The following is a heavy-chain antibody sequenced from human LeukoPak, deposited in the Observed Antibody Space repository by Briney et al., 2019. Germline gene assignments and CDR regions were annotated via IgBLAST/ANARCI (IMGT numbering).Heavy chain of an antibody. D-gene: IGHD2-8*01. CDR2: FGIAGDT. Sequence: GGSLRLSCAASGFIYTYYMRYGLRQPPGKGLEWVSVFGIAGDTYYADSVKGRFTISRDVAKNSLYLQMNNLRAGDAAVYYCAIAKGVSYYDFWGEGTLVTVSS. CDR1: GFIYTYYM. J-gene: IGHJ4*02. V-gene: IGHV3-13*01. CDR3: AIAKGVSYYDF.